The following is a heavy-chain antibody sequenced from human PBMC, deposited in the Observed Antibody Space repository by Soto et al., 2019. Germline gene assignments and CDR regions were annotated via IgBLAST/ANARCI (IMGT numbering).Heavy chain of an antibody. CDR1: GFTFSSYA. CDR2: ISGSGGST. J-gene: IGHJ4*02. D-gene: IGHD3-22*01. V-gene: IGHV3-23*01. CDR3: AKVTDYYDSSGYYYYFDY. Sequence: PGGSLRLSCAASGFTFSSYAMSWVRQAPGKGLEWVSAISGSGGSTYYADSVKGRFTISRDNSKNTLYLQMNSLRAEDTAVYYCAKVTDYYDSSGYYYYFDYWGQGTLVTVSS.